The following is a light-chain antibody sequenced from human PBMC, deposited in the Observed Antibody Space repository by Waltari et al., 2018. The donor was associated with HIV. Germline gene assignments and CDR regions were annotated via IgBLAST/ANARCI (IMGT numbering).Light chain of an antibody. CDR2: DDN. CDR3: QAWDSSTVV. V-gene: IGLV3-21*02. CDR1: NIGSYS. J-gene: IGLJ2*01. Sequence: SYVLTQPPSVSEAPGQTARITCGGNNIGSYSLQWYQQKPGQAPVLVVYDDNDRPSGIPERFSGSNSGNTATLTISGTQAMDEADYYCQAWDSSTVVFGGGTKLTVL.